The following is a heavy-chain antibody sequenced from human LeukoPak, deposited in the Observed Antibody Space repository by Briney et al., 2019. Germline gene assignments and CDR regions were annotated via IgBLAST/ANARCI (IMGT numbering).Heavy chain of an antibody. V-gene: IGHV4-31*03. Sequence: SQTLSLTCTVSGGSISRGGYYWSWIRQHPGKGLEWIGYIYYSGSTYYNPSLKSRVTISVDTSKNQFSLKLSSVTAADTAVYYCAREDSSGYDAFDIWGQGTMVTVSS. D-gene: IGHD6-19*01. CDR2: IYYSGST. CDR3: AREDSSGYDAFDI. CDR1: GGSISRGGYY. J-gene: IGHJ3*02.